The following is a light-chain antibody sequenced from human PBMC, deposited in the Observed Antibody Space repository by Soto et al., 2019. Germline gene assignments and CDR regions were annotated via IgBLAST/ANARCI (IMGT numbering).Light chain of an antibody. J-gene: IGKJ5*01. CDR1: QSVSSY. CDR2: DAS. Sequence: EIVLTQSPATLSLSPGERATLSCRASQSVSSYLAWYQQKPGQAPRLLIYDASNRATGTPARFSGSGSGTDFTLTISSLEPEDFAVFYCQQYGSSPPVTFGQGTRLEIK. CDR3: QQYGSSPPVT. V-gene: IGKV3-11*01.